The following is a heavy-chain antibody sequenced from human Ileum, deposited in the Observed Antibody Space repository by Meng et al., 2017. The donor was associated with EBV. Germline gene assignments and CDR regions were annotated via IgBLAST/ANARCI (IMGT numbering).Heavy chain of an antibody. V-gene: IGHV4-39*01. D-gene: IGHD6-19*01. CDR3: ARGYSSGWYYFDS. CDR1: GVSIDRSSDN. J-gene: IGHJ4*02. Sequence: LHLQETGPGLVKPPETLSLTCPVSGVSIDRSSDNWGWIRQSPGKGLEWMGNIYYSGTTYHNPSLKSRVTISVDTSKNQFSLKLSSVTAADTAVYYCARGYSSGWYYFDSWGQGTLVTVSS. CDR2: IYYSGTT.